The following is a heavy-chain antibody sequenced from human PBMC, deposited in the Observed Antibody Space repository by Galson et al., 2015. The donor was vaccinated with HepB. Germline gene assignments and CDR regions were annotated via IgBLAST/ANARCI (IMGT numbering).Heavy chain of an antibody. V-gene: IGHV3-21*01. D-gene: IGHD1-26*01. CDR2: ISSSSSYI. J-gene: IGHJ4*02. CDR1: GFTFSSYS. CDR3: ARGIGVGATIPNY. Sequence: SLRLSCAASGFTFSSYSMNWVRQAPGKGLEWVSSISSSSSYIYYADSVKGRFTISRDNAKNSLYLQMNSLRAEDTAVYYCARGIGVGATIPNYWGQGTLVTVSS.